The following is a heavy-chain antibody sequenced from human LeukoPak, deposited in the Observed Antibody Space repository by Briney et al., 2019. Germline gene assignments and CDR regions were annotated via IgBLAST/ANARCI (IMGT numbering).Heavy chain of an antibody. V-gene: IGHV3-48*01. CDR3: ARLGGSDAFDI. Sequence: GGSLRHSCAASGFTFSSYSMNWVRQAPGKGLEWVSYISSSSSTIYYADSVKGRFTISRDNAKNSLYLQMNSLRAEDTAVYYCARLGGSDAFDIWGQGTMVTVSS. CDR1: GFTFSSYS. CDR2: ISSSSSTI. D-gene: IGHD3-16*01. J-gene: IGHJ3*02.